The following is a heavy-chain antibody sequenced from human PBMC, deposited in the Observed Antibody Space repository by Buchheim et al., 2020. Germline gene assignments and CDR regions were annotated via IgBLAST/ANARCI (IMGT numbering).Heavy chain of an antibody. Sequence: QLQLQESGPGLVKPSETLSLTCTVSGGSISSNRYYWGWIRQPPGKGLEWIGNIYYSGITYYNPSLKSRVTISIDTYKNPFSLKLRSVTAADMAVYYCSRAVTAKYYGMDVWGQGTT. D-gene: IGHD4-11*01. CDR1: GGSISSNRYY. CDR3: SRAVTAKYYGMDV. V-gene: IGHV4-39*07. CDR2: IYYSGIT. J-gene: IGHJ6*02.